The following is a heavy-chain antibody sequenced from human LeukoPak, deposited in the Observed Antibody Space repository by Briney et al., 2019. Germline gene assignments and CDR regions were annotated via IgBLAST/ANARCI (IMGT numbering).Heavy chain of an antibody. Sequence: PGGSLRLSCAASGFTFSSYAMSWVRQAPGKGLEWVSAISGSGGSTYYADSVKGRFTISRDNSKNTLYLQMNSLRAEDTAVYYCAGGQSGYYYYYGMDVWGQGTTVTVSS. CDR2: ISGSGGST. CDR3: AGGQSGYYYYYGMDV. V-gene: IGHV3-23*01. D-gene: IGHD1-26*01. CDR1: GFTFSSYA. J-gene: IGHJ6*02.